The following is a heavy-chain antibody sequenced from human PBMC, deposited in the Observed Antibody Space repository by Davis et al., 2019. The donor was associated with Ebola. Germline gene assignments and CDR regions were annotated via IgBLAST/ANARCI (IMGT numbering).Heavy chain of an antibody. J-gene: IGHJ4*02. Sequence: SETLSLTCTVSGYSISSGYYWGWIRQPPGKGLEWIGSIYHSGSTYYNPSLKSRVTISVDTSKNQFSLKLSSVTAADTAVYYCARQVTYYYDSSGYWVSYYFDYWGQGTLVTVSS. CDR2: IYHSGST. D-gene: IGHD3-22*01. CDR1: GYSISSGYY. V-gene: IGHV4-38-2*02. CDR3: ARQVTYYYDSSGYWVSYYFDY.